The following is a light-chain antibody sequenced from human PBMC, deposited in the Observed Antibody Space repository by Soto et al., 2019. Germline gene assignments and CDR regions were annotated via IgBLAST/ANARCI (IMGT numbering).Light chain of an antibody. CDR1: SSNIGAGYD. CDR2: GNS. Sequence: QSVLTQPPSVSGAPGQRVTISCTGSSSNIGAGYDVHWYQQLPGTAPKLLIYGNSNRPSGVPDRFSGSKSGTSASLAITGLQAEDDADYYGQSYDSSLSGYVFGTGSKVT. V-gene: IGLV1-40*01. J-gene: IGLJ1*01. CDR3: QSYDSSLSGYV.